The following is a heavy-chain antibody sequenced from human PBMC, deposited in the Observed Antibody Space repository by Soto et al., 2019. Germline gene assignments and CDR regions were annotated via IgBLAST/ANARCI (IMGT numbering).Heavy chain of an antibody. J-gene: IGHJ3*02. V-gene: IGHV4-34*01. CDR2: MSHSGGT. D-gene: IGHD1-1*01. Sequence: QVQLQQWGAGLLKPSETLSLTCAVYGGFVSSGSYYWSWIRQPPGKGLEWIGEMSHSGGTHFNPSLKSRVTTSVDPSKTQFSLKMSSVTAADTALDYCARVERGTATTVVDAFDIWGPGTMVTVSS. CDR1: GGFVSSGSYY. CDR3: ARVERGTATTVVDAFDI.